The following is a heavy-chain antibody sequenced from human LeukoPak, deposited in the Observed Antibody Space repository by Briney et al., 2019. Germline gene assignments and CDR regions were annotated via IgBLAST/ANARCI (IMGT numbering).Heavy chain of an antibody. CDR3: ARDLYGGFV. D-gene: IGHD5-12*01. V-gene: IGHV3-74*01. Sequence: SGGSLRLSCAASGFTLSSYWMHWVRHVPGKGLVWVSRINNDGITTIYADSVKGRFTISRDNAKNTLYLQMNNLRVEDTAVYYCARDLYGGFVWGQGTLVTVSS. J-gene: IGHJ1*01. CDR1: GFTLSSYW. CDR2: INNDGITT.